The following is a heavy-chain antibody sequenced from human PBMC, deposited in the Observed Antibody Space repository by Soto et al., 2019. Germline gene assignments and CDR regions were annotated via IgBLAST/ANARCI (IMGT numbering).Heavy chain of an antibody. Sequence: EVQLVESGGGLVQPGRSLRLSCAASGFTFDDYAMHWVRQAPGKGLEWGSGISWNSGSIGYADSVKGRFTISRDNAKNSLYLQMNSLRAEDTALYYCAKGDKVLRYFDWLLSLVDYWGQGTLVTVAS. CDR3: AKGDKVLRYFDWLLSLVDY. CDR1: GFTFDDYA. CDR2: ISWNSGSI. D-gene: IGHD3-9*01. J-gene: IGHJ4*02. V-gene: IGHV3-9*01.